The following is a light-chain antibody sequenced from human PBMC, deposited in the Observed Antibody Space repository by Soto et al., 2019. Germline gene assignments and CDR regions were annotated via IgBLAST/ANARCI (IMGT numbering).Light chain of an antibody. J-gene: IGKJ1*01. Sequence: DIQMTQSPSTLSASVGDRVTITCRASQSISSWLAWYQQKPGKAPKLLIYDASSLESGVPSRFSGSGSGTELTLTISSLQPDDFAPYYCQKYNSYSWTFGQGTKV. CDR3: QKYNSYSWT. V-gene: IGKV1-5*01. CDR2: DAS. CDR1: QSISSW.